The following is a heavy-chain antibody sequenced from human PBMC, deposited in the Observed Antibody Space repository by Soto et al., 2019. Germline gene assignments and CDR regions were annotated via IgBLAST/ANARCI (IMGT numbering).Heavy chain of an antibody. D-gene: IGHD1-7*01. V-gene: IGHV5-51*01. CDR1: VYSFTSYW. Sequence: GGSLKISCKGSVYSFTSYWIGWVRQMPGKGLEWMGIIYPGDSDTRYNPSFQGQVTISADKSISTAYLQWSSLKASDTAMYYCARSSFNWNYGFIDYWGQGTLVTVSS. CDR2: IYPGDSDT. CDR3: ARSSFNWNYGFIDY. J-gene: IGHJ4*02.